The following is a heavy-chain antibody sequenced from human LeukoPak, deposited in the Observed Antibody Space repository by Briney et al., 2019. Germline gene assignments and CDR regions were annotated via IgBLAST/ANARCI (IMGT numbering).Heavy chain of an antibody. J-gene: IGHJ6*03. V-gene: IGHV3-13*01. Sequence: GGSLRLSCAASGFTFSSFDMHWVRQPTGQGLEGGSTIGTASDTYYPGSVEGRFTLSRDNAKNSSYLQMNSLTAGDTAVYYCARGPPRGKYYYMDVWGKGTTVTVSS. CDR3: ARGPPRGKYYYMDV. D-gene: IGHD1-1*01. CDR1: GFTFSSFD. CDR2: IGTASDT.